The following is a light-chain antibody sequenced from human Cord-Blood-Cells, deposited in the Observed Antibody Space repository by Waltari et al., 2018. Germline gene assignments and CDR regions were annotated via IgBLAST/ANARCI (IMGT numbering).Light chain of an antibody. CDR3: CSYAGSSTYV. J-gene: IGLJ1*01. V-gene: IGLV2-23*02. CDR1: SSDVGRYNL. CDR2: EVS. Sequence: QSALTQPASVSGSPGQSITISCTGTSSDVGRYNLVSWYQQHPGKAPKLMIYEVSKRPSGLSMRFSGSKSGNAASLTISGLQADDDAAYYCCSYAGSSTYVFGTGTKVTVL.